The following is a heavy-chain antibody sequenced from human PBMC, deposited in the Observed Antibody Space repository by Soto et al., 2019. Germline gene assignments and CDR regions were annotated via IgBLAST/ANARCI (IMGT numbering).Heavy chain of an antibody. CDR2: VKHTGGT. D-gene: IGHD5-18*01. J-gene: IGHJ6*03. V-gene: IGHV4-34*01. Sequence: QVQLQQWGAGLLKPSETLSLTCAVSGGSFRGNYWTWIRQPPGKGLEWIGEVKHTGGTSNNPSLESIVTTTVDTSKNQFSLTVTSVTDAVTAVYSGARDQIQGYYMDVWGKGTTVTVSS. CDR1: GGSFRGNY. CDR3: ARDQIQGYYMDV.